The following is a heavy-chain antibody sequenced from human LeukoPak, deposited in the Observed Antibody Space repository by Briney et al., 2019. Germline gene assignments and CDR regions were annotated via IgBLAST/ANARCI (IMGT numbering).Heavy chain of an antibody. CDR2: IYYSGST. V-gene: IGHV4-30-4*08. D-gene: IGHD1-7*01. Sequence: SETLSLTCTVSGGSISSGDYYWSWIRHLPGKGLEWIGYIYYSGSTYYNPSLKSRVTISVDTSKNQFSLKLSSVTAADTAVYYCARHIRYNWNYGDQNGAFDIWGQGTMVTVSS. CDR1: GGSISSGDYY. CDR3: ARHIRYNWNYGDQNGAFDI. J-gene: IGHJ3*02.